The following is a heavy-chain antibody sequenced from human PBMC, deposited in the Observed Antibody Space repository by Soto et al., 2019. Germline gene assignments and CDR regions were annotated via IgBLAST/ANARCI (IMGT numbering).Heavy chain of an antibody. CDR3: ARDLSCSGGSCYLHYYYGMDV. D-gene: IGHD2-15*01. V-gene: IGHV3-48*02. CDR2: ISSSSSTI. CDR1: GFTFSSYS. J-gene: IGHJ6*02. Sequence: GGSLRLSCAASGFTFSSYSMNWVRQAPGKGLEWVSYISSSSSTIYYADSVKGRFTISRDNAKNSLYLQMNSLRDEDTAVYYCARDLSCSGGSCYLHYYYGMDVWGQGTTVTVSS.